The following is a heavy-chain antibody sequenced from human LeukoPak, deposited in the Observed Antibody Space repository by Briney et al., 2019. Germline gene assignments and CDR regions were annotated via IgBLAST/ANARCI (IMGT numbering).Heavy chain of an antibody. V-gene: IGHV3-30-3*01. CDR1: GFTFSTYA. D-gene: IGHD7-27*01. Sequence: GGSLRLSCAASGFTFSTYAMHWVRQAPGTGLEWVSFISYDGSNKYYADSVKGRFTISRDNSKNTLYLQMNSLRAEDTAVYYCARDNWGSDYWGQGTLVTVSS. CDR2: ISYDGSNK. CDR3: ARDNWGSDY. J-gene: IGHJ4*02.